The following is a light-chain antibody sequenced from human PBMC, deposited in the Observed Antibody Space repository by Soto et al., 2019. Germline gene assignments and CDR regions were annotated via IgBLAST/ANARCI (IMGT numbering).Light chain of an antibody. CDR2: KAS. CDR3: QHYNSYSDA. Sequence: DIQMTQSPSTLSGSVGDRVTITCRASQTISSWLAWYQQKPGKAPKLLIYKASTLKSGVPSRFSVSGSGTEFTLTISSLQPDDFATYYCQHYNSYSDAFGQGTKVEL. CDR1: QTISSW. V-gene: IGKV1-5*03. J-gene: IGKJ1*01.